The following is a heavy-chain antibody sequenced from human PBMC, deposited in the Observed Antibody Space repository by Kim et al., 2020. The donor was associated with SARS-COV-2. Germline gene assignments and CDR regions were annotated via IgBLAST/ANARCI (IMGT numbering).Heavy chain of an antibody. V-gene: IGHV3-15*01. D-gene: IGHD3-10*01. J-gene: IGHJ3*02. CDR2: IKRKIDGETT. Sequence: GGSLRLSCAASGFTFSNAWMNWVRQAPGKGLEWVGCIKRKIDGETTDYAALVKARFSISSDDSKNMLYLQMNSLKTDDTAFYYCTGSWRAFDIWGQGTMVTVS. CDR1: GFTFSNAW. CDR3: TGSWRAFDI.